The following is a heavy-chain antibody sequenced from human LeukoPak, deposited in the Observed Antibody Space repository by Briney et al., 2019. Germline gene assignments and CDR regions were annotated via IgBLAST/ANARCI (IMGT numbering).Heavy chain of an antibody. CDR1: GITFSNFP. J-gene: IGHJ3*02. V-gene: IGHV3-30*09. CDR3: ARIAAAAPGAFDI. Sequence: PGRSLRLACAATGITFSNFPMHWVRQAPGKGLEWVAVISYDGNTKYYADSVKGRFAITRDNSKNTLFLQMNSLRAEDTAVYYCARIAAAAPGAFDIWGQGTMVTVSS. D-gene: IGHD6-25*01. CDR2: ISYDGNTK.